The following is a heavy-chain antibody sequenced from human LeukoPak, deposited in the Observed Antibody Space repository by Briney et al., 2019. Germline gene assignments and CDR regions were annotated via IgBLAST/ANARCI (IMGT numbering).Heavy chain of an antibody. CDR1: DDSISSSSFF. V-gene: IGHV4-39*07. CDR2: VYSENT. J-gene: IGHJ6*03. D-gene: IGHD1-26*01. CDR3: ARGLEVRARVGYHYYMDV. Sequence: PSETLSLTCTVSDDSISSSSFFWGWIRQPPGKGLEWIGAVYSENTYYNPSLKSRVSISVDTSKNQFSLTMSSVTAADTAVYFCARGLEVRARVGYHYYMDVWGKGTTVTVSS.